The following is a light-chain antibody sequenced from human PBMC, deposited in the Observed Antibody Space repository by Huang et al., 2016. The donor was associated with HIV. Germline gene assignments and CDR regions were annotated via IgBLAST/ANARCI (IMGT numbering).Light chain of an antibody. Sequence: EIVMTQSPATLSVSPGQSATLSCRASQSVSSNLAWHQQKPGQAPRLLISGATTRAPGIPDSFSGSGSGTDFTLTISDLQSEDFAVYYCQQYNNRPPYTFGQGTKVEIK. CDR2: GAT. CDR3: QQYNNRPPYT. CDR1: QSVSSN. J-gene: IGKJ2*01. V-gene: IGKV3-15*01.